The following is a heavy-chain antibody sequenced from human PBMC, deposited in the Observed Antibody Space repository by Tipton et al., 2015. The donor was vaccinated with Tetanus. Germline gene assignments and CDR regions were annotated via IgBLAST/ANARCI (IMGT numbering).Heavy chain of an antibody. J-gene: IGHJ5*01. CDR2: ISYSSTSI. CDR1: GFSFRDFG. Sequence: GSLRLSCEGSGFSFRDFGMNWVRQAPGKGPEWISYISYSSTSIYYADSVKGRFAVSRDNAKNSLFLQMNTLTDDDTAVYYCARRGEARANWFDSWGQGTLVTVSS. CDR3: ARRGEARANWFDS. V-gene: IGHV3-48*02.